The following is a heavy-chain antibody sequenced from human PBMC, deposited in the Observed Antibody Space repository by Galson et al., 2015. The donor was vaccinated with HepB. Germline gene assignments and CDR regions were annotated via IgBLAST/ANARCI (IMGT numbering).Heavy chain of an antibody. V-gene: IGHV1-69*04. CDR2: IIPILGIA. CDR1: GGTLSSYA. CDR3: ARGSYYKALDAFDI. J-gene: IGHJ3*02. D-gene: IGHD3-10*01. Sequence: SVKVSCKASGGTLSSYAISWVRQAPGQGLEWMGRIIPILGIANYAQKFQGRVTITADKSTSTAYMELSSLRSEDTAVYYCARGSYYKALDAFDIWGQGTMVTVSS.